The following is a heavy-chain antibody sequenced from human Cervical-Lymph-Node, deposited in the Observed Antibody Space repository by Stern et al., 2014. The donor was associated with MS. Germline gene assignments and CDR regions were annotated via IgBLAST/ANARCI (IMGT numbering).Heavy chain of an antibody. CDR2: IDIPDST. CDR3: ARLSQRSPSYFDK. Sequence: EVQLVESGGGLIQPGGSLRVSCAASGFTFSRNYMSWVRQAPGQGLEWVSAIDIPDSTYHAESVDGQFDISRDNSRDTVYLQMNSLRAEDTAVYYGARLSQRSPSYFDKWGQGTMVTVSS. D-gene: IGHD2/OR15-2a*01. J-gene: IGHJ3*01. CDR1: GFTFSRNY. V-gene: IGHV3-53*01.